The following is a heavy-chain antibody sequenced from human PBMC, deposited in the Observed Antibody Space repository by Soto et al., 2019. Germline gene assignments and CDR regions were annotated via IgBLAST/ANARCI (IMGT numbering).Heavy chain of an antibody. CDR1: GGSISSGDYY. J-gene: IGHJ5*02. D-gene: IGHD4-4*01. V-gene: IGHV4-30-4*01. CDR2: IYYSGST. CDR3: ARAETTVRYWFDP. Sequence: PSETLSLTCTVSGGSISSGDYYWSWIHQPPGKGLEWIGYIYYSGSTYYNPSLKSRVTISVDTSENQFSLKLSSVTAADTAVYYCARAETTVRYWFDPWGQGTLVTVSS.